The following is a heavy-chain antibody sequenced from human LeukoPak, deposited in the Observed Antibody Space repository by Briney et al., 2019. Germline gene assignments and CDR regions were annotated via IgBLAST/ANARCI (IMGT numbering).Heavy chain of an antibody. CDR1: GFTFSSYG. J-gene: IGHJ6*02. CDR2: ISYDGSNK. V-gene: IGHV3-30*18. Sequence: GGSLRLSCAASGFTFSSYGMHWVRQAPGKGLEWVAVISYDGSNKYYADSVKGRFTISRDNSKNTLYLQMNSLRAEDTAVYYCANSPMSPSGYYYGMDVWGQGTTVTVSS. CDR3: ANSPMSPSGYYYGMDV.